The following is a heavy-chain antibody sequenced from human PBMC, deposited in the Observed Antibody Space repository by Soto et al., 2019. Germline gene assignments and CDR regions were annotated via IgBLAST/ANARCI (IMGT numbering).Heavy chain of an antibody. J-gene: IGHJ4*02. CDR2: ISSNGGST. D-gene: IGHD3-3*01. Sequence: PGGSLRLSCSASGFTFSSYAMHWVRQAPGKGLEYVSAISSNGGSTYYADSVKGRFTISRDNSKNTLYLQMSSLRAEDTAVYYCVKGLFLEWPPSRLYWGQGTLVTVSS. CDR1: GFTFSSYA. CDR3: VKGLFLEWPPSRLY. V-gene: IGHV3-64D*08.